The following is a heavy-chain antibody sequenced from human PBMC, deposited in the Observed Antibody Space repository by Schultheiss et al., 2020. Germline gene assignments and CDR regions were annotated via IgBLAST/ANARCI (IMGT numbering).Heavy chain of an antibody. CDR1: GFTFSSYS. CDR3: ARGEGSSYGDCGF. V-gene: IGHV3-48*01. Sequence: ESLKISCAASGFTFSSYSMNWVRQAPGKGLEWVSYISSSSSTIYYADSVKGRFTISRDNAKNSLYLQMNSLRAEDTAVYYCARGEGSSYGDCGFWGQGTLVTVSS. J-gene: IGHJ4*02. D-gene: IGHD4-17*01. CDR2: ISSSSSTI.